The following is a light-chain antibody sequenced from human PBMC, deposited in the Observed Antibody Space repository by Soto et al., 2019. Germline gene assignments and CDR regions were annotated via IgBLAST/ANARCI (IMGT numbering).Light chain of an antibody. Sequence: QSALTQPPSVSGAPGQRVTLSCTGNSSNLGAGYDVHWYQQLPGAAPKLVIFGNRNRPSGVPERFSGSKSGTSASLAITGLQAEDEADYYCAAWDDTLSGPVFGGGTKLTVL. CDR3: AAWDDTLSGPV. CDR2: GNR. J-gene: IGLJ3*02. CDR1: SSNLGAGYD. V-gene: IGLV1-40*01.